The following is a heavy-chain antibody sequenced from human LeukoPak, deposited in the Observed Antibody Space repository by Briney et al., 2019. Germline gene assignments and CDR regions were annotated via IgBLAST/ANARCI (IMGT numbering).Heavy chain of an antibody. V-gene: IGHV1-24*01. J-gene: IGHJ6*02. Sequence: ASVKVSCKVSGYTLPELSMFWVRQAPGKGLEWMGSFDPEDGKTIYAQKFQGRVTMTEDTSTDTAYMELSSLRSEDTAVYYCATGYLVTAGLMDVWGQGTTVTVSS. CDR3: ATGYLVTAGLMDV. CDR1: GYTLPELS. D-gene: IGHD6-13*01. CDR2: FDPEDGKT.